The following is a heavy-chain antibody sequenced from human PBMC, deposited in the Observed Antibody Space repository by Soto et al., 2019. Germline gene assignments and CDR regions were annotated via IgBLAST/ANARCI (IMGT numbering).Heavy chain of an antibody. CDR1: GFTFSSFA. J-gene: IGHJ5*02. V-gene: IGHV3-23*01. Sequence: EVQLLESGGGLVQPGGSLRLSCAASGFTFSSFAMSWVRQAPGKGLEWVSAITGSGDATFYADSVRGRFTISRDNSKITLYLQMNSLGAEDTALYYCASGLVGYCSSSRCHAYRFDPWGQGTLVTVSS. D-gene: IGHD2-2*01. CDR2: ITGSGDAT. CDR3: ASGLVGYCSSSRCHAYRFDP.